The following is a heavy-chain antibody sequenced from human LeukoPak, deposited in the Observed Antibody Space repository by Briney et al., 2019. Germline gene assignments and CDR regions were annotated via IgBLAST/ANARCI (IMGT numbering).Heavy chain of an antibody. CDR3: VRGNYDNRGYSNAFDI. D-gene: IGHD3-22*01. V-gene: IGHV4-59*01. CDR2: IYYNGNT. J-gene: IGHJ3*02. CDR1: VASISSSY. Sequence: SGTLSLTCTVSVASISSSYWSWIRQPPGKRLEWIGYIYYNGNTNSNPSLKSRVTISADTSKNQFSLNLSSVTAADTAVYYCVRGNYDNRGYSNAFDIWGQGAMVTVSS.